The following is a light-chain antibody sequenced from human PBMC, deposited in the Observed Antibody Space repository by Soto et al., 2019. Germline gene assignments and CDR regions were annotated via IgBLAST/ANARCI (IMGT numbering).Light chain of an antibody. J-gene: IGKJ2*01. V-gene: IGKV3-20*01. CDR3: QQYGSSYT. Sequence: EIVLTQSPGTLSLSPGERATLSCRASQSVSSNYLAWYQQKSGQAPRLLIYGASIRATGLPDRFSGSGSGTDFTLTISRLEPEDFAVYYCQQYGSSYTFGQGTKLEIK. CDR2: GAS. CDR1: QSVSSNY.